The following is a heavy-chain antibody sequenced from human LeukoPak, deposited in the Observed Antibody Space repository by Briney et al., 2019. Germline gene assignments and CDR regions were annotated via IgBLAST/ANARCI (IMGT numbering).Heavy chain of an antibody. CDR1: GFIFSSYA. J-gene: IGHJ3*01. CDR2: ISGSGGST. V-gene: IGHV3-23*01. CDR3: AKGGRWDYYDSSH. Sequence: PGGSLRLSCAVSGFIFSSYAMTWVRQAPGKGLEWVSGISGSGGSTYYADSVKGRFTISRDNSKNTLYLQMNSLRAEDTAVYYCAKGGRWDYYDSSHWGQGTMVTVSS. D-gene: IGHD3-22*01.